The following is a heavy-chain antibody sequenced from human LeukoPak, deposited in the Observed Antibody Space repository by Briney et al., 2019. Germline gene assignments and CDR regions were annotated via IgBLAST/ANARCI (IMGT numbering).Heavy chain of an antibody. J-gene: IGHJ4*02. D-gene: IGHD3-10*01. Sequence: GGSLRLSCAASGFTFSSYAMSWVRQAPGKGLEWVSAIGGSGGSTYYADSVKGRFTISRDKSKNTLYLQMSSLRAEDTAVYYCAKEDGSGTYYLYYFESWGQGALVTVSS. V-gene: IGHV3-23*01. CDR3: AKEDGSGTYYLYYFES. CDR1: GFTFSSYA. CDR2: IGGSGGST.